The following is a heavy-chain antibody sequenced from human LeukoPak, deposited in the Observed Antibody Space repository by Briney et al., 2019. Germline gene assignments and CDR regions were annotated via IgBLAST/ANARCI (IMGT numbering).Heavy chain of an antibody. CDR3: ARGVGGYLAWGSYYYYMDV. J-gene: IGHJ6*03. D-gene: IGHD3-16*01. CDR1: GYTFTSYA. Sequence: GASVKVSCKASGYTFTSYAMNWVRQATGQGLEWMGWMNPNSGNTGYAQKFQGRVTMTRNTSISTAYMELSSLRSEDTAVYYCARGVGGYLAWGSYYYYMDVWGKGTTVTISS. CDR2: MNPNSGNT. V-gene: IGHV1-8*02.